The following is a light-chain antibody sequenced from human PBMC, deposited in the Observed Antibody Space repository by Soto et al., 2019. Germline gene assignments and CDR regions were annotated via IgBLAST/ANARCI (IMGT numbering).Light chain of an antibody. J-gene: IGKJ1*01. V-gene: IGKV3-20*01. CDR1: QSVSSSY. Sequence: EIVLTQSPGTLSLSPGERATLSCRASQSVSSSYFAWYQQKPGQAPGLLIYGASSRATGIPARFSGSGSGTDFTLTISRLEPEDFAVYYCQHYGSSTWTFGQGTKVEIK. CDR3: QHYGSSTWT. CDR2: GAS.